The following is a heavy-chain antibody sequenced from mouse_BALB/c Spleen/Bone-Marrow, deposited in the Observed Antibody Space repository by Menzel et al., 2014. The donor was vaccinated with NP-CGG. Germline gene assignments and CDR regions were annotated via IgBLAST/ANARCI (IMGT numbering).Heavy chain of an antibody. CDR1: GYTFTSYW. CDR2: IYPSDSYT. CDR3: RRDGGCFAY. J-gene: IGHJ3*01. Sequence: VKLVESGTDLVRPGASVKLSCKASGYTFTSYWINWVKQRPGQGLEWIGNIYPSDSYTNYNQKFKDKATLTVDKSSSTYNSPLSIPSHANSYLYYLRRDGGCFAYFGQGSLVTFSA. V-gene: IGHV1-69*02. D-gene: IGHD1-1*02.